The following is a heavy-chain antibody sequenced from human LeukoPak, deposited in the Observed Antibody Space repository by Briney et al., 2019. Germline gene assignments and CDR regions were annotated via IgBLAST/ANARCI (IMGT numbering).Heavy chain of an antibody. CDR2: ISYDGSNK. J-gene: IGHJ6*02. D-gene: IGHD4-17*01. CDR1: GFTFSSYG. CDR3: AKSGGLDYGDPYYYYGMDV. V-gene: IGHV3-30*18. Sequence: GGSLRLSCAASGFTFSSYGMHWVRQAPGKGLEWVAVISYDGSNKYYADSVKGRFTISRDNSKNTLNLQMNSLRAEDTAVYYCAKSGGLDYGDPYYYYGMDVWGQGTTVTVSS.